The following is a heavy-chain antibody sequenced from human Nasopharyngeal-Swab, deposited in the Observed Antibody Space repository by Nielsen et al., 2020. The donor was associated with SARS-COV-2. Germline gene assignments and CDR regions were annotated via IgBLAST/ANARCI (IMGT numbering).Heavy chain of an antibody. D-gene: IGHD6-19*01. CDR1: GFTFSSYW. J-gene: IGHJ4*02. V-gene: IGHV3-7*01. Sequence: GGSLRLSCAASGFTFSSYWMSWVRQAPGKGLEWVANIKQDGSEKYYVDSVKGRFTISRDNAKNSLYLQMNSLRAEDTAVYYCARAGSSGWCYYFDYWGQGTLVTVSS. CDR3: ARAGSSGWCYYFDY. CDR2: IKQDGSEK.